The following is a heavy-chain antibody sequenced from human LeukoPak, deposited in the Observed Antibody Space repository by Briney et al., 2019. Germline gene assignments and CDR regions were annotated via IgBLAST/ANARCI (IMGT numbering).Heavy chain of an antibody. V-gene: IGHV3-48*01. D-gene: IGHD3-3*01. CDR2: ISSSSSTI. J-gene: IGHJ4*02. CDR3: ARDNPTYYDFWSGYYLDY. CDR1: GFTFSSYS. Sequence: GGSLRLSCAASGFTFSSYSMNWVRQAPGKGLEWVSYISSSSSTIYYADSVKGRFTISRDNAKNSLYLQMNSLRAEDTAVYYCARDNPTYYDFWSGYYLDYWGQGTLVTVSS.